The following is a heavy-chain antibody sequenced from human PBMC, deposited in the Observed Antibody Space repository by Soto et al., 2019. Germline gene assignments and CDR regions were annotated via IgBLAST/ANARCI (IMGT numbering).Heavy chain of an antibody. CDR2: LSWNSGNI. CDR1: GFTFDNYA. CDR3: AQDRDGSAFYGMDV. V-gene: IGHV3-9*01. J-gene: IGHJ6*02. Sequence: EVPLVESGGGLVQPGRSLRLSCVASGFTFDNYAMHWVRQAPGKGLEWVSGLSWNSGNIGYADSVKGRFTISRDNXXNSLYLQMNSLGAEDTALYYCAQDRDGSAFYGMDVWGQGPTVTVSS. D-gene: IGHD3-10*01.